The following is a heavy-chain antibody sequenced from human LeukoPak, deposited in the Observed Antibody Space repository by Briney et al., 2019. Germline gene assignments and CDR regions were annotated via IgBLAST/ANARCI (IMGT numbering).Heavy chain of an antibody. J-gene: IGHJ4*02. CDR1: GFTFSSYS. V-gene: IGHV3-23*01. Sequence: GGSLRLSCAASGFTFSSYSMNWVRQAPGKGLEWVSAISGSGGSTYYADSVKGRFTISRDNSKNTLYLQMNSLRAEDTAVYYCAVPYGFGELLYRFDYWGQGTLVTVSS. CDR2: ISGSGGST. CDR3: AVPYGFGELLYRFDY. D-gene: IGHD3-10*01.